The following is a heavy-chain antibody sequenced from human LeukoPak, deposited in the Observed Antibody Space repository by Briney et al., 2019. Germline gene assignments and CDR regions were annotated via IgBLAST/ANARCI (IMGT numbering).Heavy chain of an antibody. Sequence: GGSLRLSCITSGFNFRRYNMAWVRQAPGKGLEWLATFAWDESAIEYADSVRGRFTISRDNAKNSVRLQMTGLRAEDTAVYFCVTEFWYRFDYWGQGLLVTVSS. V-gene: IGHV3-7*01. CDR1: GFNFRRYN. D-gene: IGHD3-3*01. CDR3: VTEFWYRFDY. J-gene: IGHJ4*02. CDR2: FAWDESAI.